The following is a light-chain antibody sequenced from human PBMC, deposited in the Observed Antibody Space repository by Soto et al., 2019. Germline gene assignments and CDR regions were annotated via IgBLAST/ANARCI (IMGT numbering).Light chain of an antibody. CDR2: GAS. V-gene: IGKV3-20*01. CDR1: QSVSSSY. J-gene: IGKJ4*01. CDR3: QQYGNSPLT. Sequence: IVLTQSPGTLSLSPGERATLSCRASQSVSSSYLAWYQQKPGQAPRLLIYGASSRATGIPDRFSGSGSGTDFTLTISRLEPEDFALYYCQQYGNSPLTFGGGTKVEIK.